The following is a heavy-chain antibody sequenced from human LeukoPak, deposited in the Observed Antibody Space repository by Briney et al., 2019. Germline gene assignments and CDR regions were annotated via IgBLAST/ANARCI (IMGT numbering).Heavy chain of an antibody. V-gene: IGHV1-2*02. J-gene: IGHJ3*02. CDR2: INPNSGGA. Sequence: ASVKVSCKASGYTFTGYYMHWVRQAPGQGLEWMGWINPNSGGAKYAQKFQGRVTMTGDTSISTAYMELSRLRSDDTAVYYCASQVGATTDAFDIWGQGTMVTVSS. D-gene: IGHD1-26*01. CDR1: GYTFTGYY. CDR3: ASQVGATTDAFDI.